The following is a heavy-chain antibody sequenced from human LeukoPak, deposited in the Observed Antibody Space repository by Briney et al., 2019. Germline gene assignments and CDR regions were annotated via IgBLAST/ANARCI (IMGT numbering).Heavy chain of an antibody. J-gene: IGHJ5*02. D-gene: IGHD1-26*01. CDR3: ARGRRELLGSIWFDP. V-gene: IGHV1-46*01. CDR2: INPSGGST. CDR1: GYTFTSYY. Sequence: ASVKVSCKASGYTFTSYYMHWVRQAPGQGLEWMGIINPSGGSTSYAQKFQGRVTMTRDTSTSTVYMELSSLRSEDTAVYYCARGRRELLGSIWFDPWGQGTLVTVSP.